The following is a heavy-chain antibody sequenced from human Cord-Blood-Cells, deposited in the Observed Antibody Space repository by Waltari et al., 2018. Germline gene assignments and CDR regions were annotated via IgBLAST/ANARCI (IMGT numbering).Heavy chain of an antibody. CDR1: GGSFSGSY. CDR3: ARSIVLMVYAINDAFDI. V-gene: IGHV4-34*01. D-gene: IGHD2-8*01. CDR2: INHSGST. Sequence: QVQLQQWGAGLLKPSETLSLTCAVSGGSFSGSYWSWIRQPPGTGLEWIGEINHSGSTNYNPSLKSRFTISVDTSKNQFSLKLSSVTAADTAVYYCARSIVLMVYAINDAFDIWGQGTMVTVSS. J-gene: IGHJ3*02.